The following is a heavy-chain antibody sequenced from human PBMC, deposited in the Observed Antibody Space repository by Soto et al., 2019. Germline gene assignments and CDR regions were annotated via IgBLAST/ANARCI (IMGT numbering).Heavy chain of an antibody. V-gene: IGHV5-10-1*01. D-gene: IGHD4-17*01. CDR1: GYSFASYW. CDR2: IAPNDSYT. J-gene: IGHJ3*02. Sequence: PGESLKISCKGSGYSFASYWISWVRQMPGEGLEWMGRIAPNDSYTNYSLYFQGHVTITADKSISTAYLQLSSLKAADTAMYYCAGVLLIWSGDDYQDYDAIDISGQGTMVTVSS. CDR3: AGVLLIWSGDDYQDYDAIDI.